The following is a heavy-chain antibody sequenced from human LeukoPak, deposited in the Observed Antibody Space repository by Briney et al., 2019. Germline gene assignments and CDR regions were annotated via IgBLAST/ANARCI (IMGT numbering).Heavy chain of an antibody. D-gene: IGHD6-19*01. J-gene: IGHJ6*02. CDR3: AKDRSIGPYSSGWPYYYYGMDV. CDR1: GFTFSSYG. Sequence: PGGSLRLSCAASGFTFSSYGMHWVRQAPGKGLEWVAFIRYDGSNKYYADSVKGRFTISRDNSKNTLYLQMNSLRAEDTAVYYCAKDRSIGPYSSGWPYYYYGMDVWGQGTTVTVSS. V-gene: IGHV3-30*02. CDR2: IRYDGSNK.